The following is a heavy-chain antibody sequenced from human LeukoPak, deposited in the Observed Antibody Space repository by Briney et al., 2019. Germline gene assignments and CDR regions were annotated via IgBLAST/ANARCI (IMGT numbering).Heavy chain of an antibody. V-gene: IGHV7-4-1*02. J-gene: IGHJ5*02. CDR2: INTNTGNP. CDR1: GYTFTSYA. Sequence: GASVKVSCKASGYTFTSYAMNWVRQAPGQGLEWMGWINTNTGNPTYAQGFTGRFVFSLDTSVSTAYLQISSLKAEDTAVYYCASMVPGRHEKGIWFDPWGQGTLVTVSS. D-gene: IGHD3-10*01. CDR3: ASMVPGRHEKGIWFDP.